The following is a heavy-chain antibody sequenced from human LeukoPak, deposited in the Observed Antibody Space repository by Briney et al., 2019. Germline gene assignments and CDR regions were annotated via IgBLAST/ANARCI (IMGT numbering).Heavy chain of an antibody. CDR2: INHSGST. D-gene: IGHD6-19*01. J-gene: IGHJ4*02. V-gene: IGHV4-34*01. Sequence: SETLSLTCAVYGGSFSGYYWSWIRQPPGKGLEWIGEINHSGSTNYNPSLRSRVTVSVHTSKNQLSLKLSSATVADTAVYYCARQWLVSPLFDYWGQGTLVTVSS. CDR3: ARQWLVSPLFDY. CDR1: GGSFSGYY.